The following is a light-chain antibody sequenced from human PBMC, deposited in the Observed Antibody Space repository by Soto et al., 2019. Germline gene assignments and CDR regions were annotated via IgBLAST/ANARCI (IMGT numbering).Light chain of an antibody. Sequence: DIQMTPSPSSLSASVVDRVTITCRASQTIITYLNWYQQKPGKAPKLLIYGTSNLQSGVPSRFRGSASGTDFTLTISSLQPEDFATYYCQQSYSKSVTFGQGTKVDIK. CDR1: QTIITY. V-gene: IGKV1-39*01. CDR3: QQSYSKSVT. CDR2: GTS. J-gene: IGKJ1*01.